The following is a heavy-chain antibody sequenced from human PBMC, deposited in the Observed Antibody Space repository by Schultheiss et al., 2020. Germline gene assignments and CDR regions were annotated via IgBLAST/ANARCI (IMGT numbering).Heavy chain of an antibody. CDR2: ISYDGSNK. CDR1: GFTFSSYG. CDR3: AKDYSRGYYYYYYMDV. D-gene: IGHD4-11*01. J-gene: IGHJ6*03. V-gene: IGHV3-30*18. Sequence: GGSLRLSCAASGFTFSSYGMHWVRQAPGKGLEWVAVISYDGSNKYYADSVKGRFTISRDNSKNTLYLQMNSLRAEDTAVYYCAKDYSRGYYYYYYMDVWGKGTTVTVYS.